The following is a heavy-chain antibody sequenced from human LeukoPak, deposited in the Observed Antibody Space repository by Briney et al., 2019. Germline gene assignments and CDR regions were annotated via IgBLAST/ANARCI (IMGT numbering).Heavy chain of an antibody. CDR2: ISYSGSTI. V-gene: IGHV3-48*03. J-gene: IGHJ4*02. D-gene: IGHD2-15*01. CDR1: GFTFSSYE. CDR3: ARGRTICSGVSCYFDY. Sequence: GGSLRLSCAASGFTFSSYEMNWVRQAPGKGLEWVSYISYSGSTIYYADSVKGRFTISRDNAKNSLYLRMNSLRAEDTAVYYCARGRTICSGVSCYFDYWGQGTLVTVSS.